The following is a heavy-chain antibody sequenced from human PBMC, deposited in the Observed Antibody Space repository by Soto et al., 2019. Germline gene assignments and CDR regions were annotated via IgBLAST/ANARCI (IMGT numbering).Heavy chain of an antibody. CDR2: LVVGSGNT. D-gene: IGHD6-13*01. CDR1: GFTFSSSG. CDR3: AADLAATDPYNWFEP. V-gene: IGHV1-58*02. J-gene: IGHJ5*02. Sequence: QIQLVQFGPEVKKPGTPVKVSCKASGFTFSSSGIHWVRQARGQRLEWIGWLVVGSGNTNYAQKVQERVTITRDVSTNTAYMELTSLRSEDTAVYYCAADLAATDPYNWFEPWGQGTLVTVSS.